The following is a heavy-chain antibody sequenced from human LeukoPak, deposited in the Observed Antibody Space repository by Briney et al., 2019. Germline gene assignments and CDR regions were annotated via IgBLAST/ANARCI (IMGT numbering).Heavy chain of an antibody. CDR3: ARQWSSGSCLNWFDP. J-gene: IGHJ5*02. CDR1: GGSISNGDSY. Sequence: SETLSLTCTVSGGSISNGDSYWTWVRQPPGKGLEYIGYIHYSGSTHYNPSLKSRVTIAIDTSKMQFSLRLSSVTAADTAVYYCARQWSSGSCLNWFDPWGQGTLVTVSS. V-gene: IGHV4-30-4*01. D-gene: IGHD2-15*01. CDR2: IHYSGST.